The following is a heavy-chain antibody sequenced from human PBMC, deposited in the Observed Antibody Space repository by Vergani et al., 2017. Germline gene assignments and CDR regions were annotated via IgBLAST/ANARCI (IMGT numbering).Heavy chain of an antibody. V-gene: IGHV4-39*01. Sequence: QLQLQESGPGLVKPSETLSLICTVSGGSINPSSSFWGWVRLSPGKGLECIGSINYVGRTYYIPSLQSRATVFVDTSKNQFSLNLTSVTAADTAVYYCAAYDFPESPFDPWCQGTLVTVFS. CDR3: AAYDFPESPFDP. CDR2: INYVGRT. CDR1: GGSINPSSSF. J-gene: IGHJ5*02. D-gene: IGHD3/OR15-3a*01.